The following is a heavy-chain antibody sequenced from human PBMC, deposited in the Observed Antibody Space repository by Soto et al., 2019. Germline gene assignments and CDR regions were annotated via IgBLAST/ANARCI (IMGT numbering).Heavy chain of an antibody. CDR3: VHSRCGGDCLRSYSSHYYYGMDV. J-gene: IGHJ6*02. D-gene: IGHD2-21*02. V-gene: IGHV2-5*02. CDR1: GFSLSTGGVG. Sequence: QITLKESGPTLVKPTQTLTLTCTFSGFSLSTGGVGVGWIRQPPGKALEWLALIYWDNDTRYSPSLRSRLTVANDLSKNQVVLTMTNMEPVDTATYYCVHSRCGGDCLRSYSSHYYYGMDVWGQGTTVTVFS. CDR2: IYWDNDT.